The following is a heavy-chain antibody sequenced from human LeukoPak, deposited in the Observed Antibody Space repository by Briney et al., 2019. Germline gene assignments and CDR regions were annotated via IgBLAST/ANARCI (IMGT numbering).Heavy chain of an antibody. CDR1: GFTFSSYA. Sequence: GGSLRLSCAASGFTFSSYAMHWVRQAPGKGLEWVAVISYDGSNKYYADSVKGRFTISRDNSKNTLYLQMNSLRAEDTAVYYCARDRLVVVVAVNGMDVWGQGTTVTVPS. D-gene: IGHD2-15*01. CDR3: ARDRLVVVVAVNGMDV. J-gene: IGHJ6*02. CDR2: ISYDGSNK. V-gene: IGHV3-30-3*01.